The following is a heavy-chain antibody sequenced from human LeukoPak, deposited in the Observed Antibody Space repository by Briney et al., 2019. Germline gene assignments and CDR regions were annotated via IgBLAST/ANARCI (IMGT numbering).Heavy chain of an antibody. CDR3: ARDPYSGGYGDYYYYYMDL. CDR1: GFSFSNSW. J-gene: IGHJ6*03. CDR2: INEDGSQR. D-gene: IGHD1-26*01. Sequence: PGGSLRLSCAASGFSFSNSWMTWVRQAPGKGLEWVANINEDGSQRYFVDSVKGRFTFSRDNGRNSLFLQMNNLRAEDTAVYYCARDPYSGGYGDYYYYYMDLWGQGTTVTISS. V-gene: IGHV3-7*01.